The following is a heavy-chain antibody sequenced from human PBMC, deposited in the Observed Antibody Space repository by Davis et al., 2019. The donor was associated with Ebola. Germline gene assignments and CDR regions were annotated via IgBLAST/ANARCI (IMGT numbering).Heavy chain of an antibody. CDR1: GFTFSSYA. CDR2: ISGSGGST. D-gene: IGHD6-13*01. V-gene: IGHV3-23*01. CDR3: AKVGGSGYSSSWYFDY. Sequence: GESLKISCAASGFTFSSYAMHWVRQAPGKGLEWVSAISGSGGSTYYADSVKGRFTISRDNSKNTLYLQMNSLRAEDTAVYYCAKVGGSGYSSSWYFDYWGQGTLVTVSS. J-gene: IGHJ4*02.